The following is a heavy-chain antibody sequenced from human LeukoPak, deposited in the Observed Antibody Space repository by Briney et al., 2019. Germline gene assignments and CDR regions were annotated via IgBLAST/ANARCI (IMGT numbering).Heavy chain of an antibody. J-gene: IGHJ1*01. CDR2: MYDSGST. CDR3: ARDRSSRGFFQH. D-gene: IGHD6-25*01. CDR1: GGSISSYY. Sequence: SETLSLTCSVSGGSISSYYWSWIRQPPGKGLEWIGYMYDSGSTNYNPSLKSRVTMSGDTSKNQVSLKLSSVTAADTDVYYCARDRSSRGFFQHWGQGTLVTVSS. V-gene: IGHV4-4*08.